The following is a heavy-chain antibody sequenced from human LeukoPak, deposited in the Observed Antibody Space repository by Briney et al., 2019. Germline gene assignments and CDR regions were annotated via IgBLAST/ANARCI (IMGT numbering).Heavy chain of an antibody. CDR1: GYTFTSYD. J-gene: IGHJ3*02. Sequence: ASVKVSCKASGYTFTSYDINWVRQATGQGREGMGWMNPNSGNTGYAQKFQGRVTMTRNTSISTAYMELSSLRSEDTAVYYCASRRWLQFSDAFDIWGQGTMVTVSS. V-gene: IGHV1-8*01. D-gene: IGHD5-24*01. CDR3: ASRRWLQFSDAFDI. CDR2: MNPNSGNT.